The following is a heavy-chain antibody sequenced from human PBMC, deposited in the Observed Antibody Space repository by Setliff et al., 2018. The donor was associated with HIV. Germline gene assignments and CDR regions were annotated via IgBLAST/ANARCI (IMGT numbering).Heavy chain of an antibody. CDR3: AKVAVTGYCSTTSCQNWFDP. CDR2: INHSGST. CDR1: GGSFSGYY. V-gene: IGHV4-34*01. D-gene: IGHD2-2*01. Sequence: SETLSLTCAVYGGSFSGYYWSWIRQPPGKGLEWIGEINHSGSTNYDPSLKSRVTISLDTSKNQFSLRLISVTAADTAVYYCAKVAVTGYCSTTSCQNWFDPWGQGTLVTVS. J-gene: IGHJ5*02.